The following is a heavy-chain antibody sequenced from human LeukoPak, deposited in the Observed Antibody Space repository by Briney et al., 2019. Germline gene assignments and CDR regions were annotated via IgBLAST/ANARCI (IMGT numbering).Heavy chain of an antibody. CDR1: GFTFSSYG. CDR2: IVPSGGTT. J-gene: IGHJ3*02. V-gene: IGHV3-23*01. D-gene: IGHD1-26*01. CDR3: ARGGSYLSAFDI. Sequence: PGGSLRLSCAASGFTFSSYGMNWVRQAPGKGLEWVSGIVPSGGTTYYAGSVKGRFTVSRDNSKNTLYLQMNSLRAEDTAVYYCARGGSYLSAFDIWGQGTMVTVSS.